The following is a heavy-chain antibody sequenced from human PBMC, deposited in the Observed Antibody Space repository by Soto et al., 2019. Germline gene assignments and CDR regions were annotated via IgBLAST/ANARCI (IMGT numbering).Heavy chain of an antibody. CDR3: AKSRDGYSFYYFYGMDV. CDR2: ILYDGSNT. J-gene: IGHJ6*02. D-gene: IGHD4-4*01. Sequence: QVQLVESGGGVVQPGRSLRLSCAASGFTFSNFGMHWVRQAPGKGLEWVAAILYDGSNTYYADSVKGRFTISRDNSKNTVCLEMNSLRAEDTAVYHCAKSRDGYSFYYFYGMDVWDQGTTVTVSS. V-gene: IGHV3-30*18. CDR1: GFTFSNFG.